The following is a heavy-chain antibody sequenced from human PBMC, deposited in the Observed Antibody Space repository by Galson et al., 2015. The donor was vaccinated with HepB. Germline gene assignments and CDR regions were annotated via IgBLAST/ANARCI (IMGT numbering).Heavy chain of an antibody. J-gene: IGHJ5*02. CDR1: GFTFGDYE. CDR2: IRREASGGTT. CDR3: TTDVYYSTYWSWLDP. V-gene: IGHV3-49*04. D-gene: IGHD2-8*02. Sequence: SLRLSCAASGFTFGDYEMSWVRQAPGKGLEWVGFIRREASGGTTEYAASVKGRFTISRDDSKSVAYLQMNSLKTEDTAVYYCTTDVYYSTYWSWLDPWGQGTLVTVSS.